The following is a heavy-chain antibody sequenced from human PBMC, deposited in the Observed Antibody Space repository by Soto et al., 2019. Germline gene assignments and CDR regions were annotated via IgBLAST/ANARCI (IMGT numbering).Heavy chain of an antibody. CDR2: ISADKGNT. J-gene: IGHJ3*02. CDR3: ARGPSLEDFAI. Sequence: QVQLVQSGAEVKKPGASVKVSCTASGSTFTSYGISWVRQAPGQGLEWMGWISADKGNTNYEQKLQVRVTMTTDTSTSAAYRELRSLRPDYTVLYSCARGPSLEDFAIWGQGTMVTVSS. CDR1: GSTFTSYG. D-gene: IGHD1-1*01. V-gene: IGHV1-18*01.